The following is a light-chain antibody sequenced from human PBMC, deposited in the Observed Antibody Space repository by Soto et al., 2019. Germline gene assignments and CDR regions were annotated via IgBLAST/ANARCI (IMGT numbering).Light chain of an antibody. Sequence: DIQLTESPSSLSASVGYRVTITCWASQNINTYLNWYQQKPGKALKLLIYCTSSLQSGVPSRFSGIGSGTDFTLTISSLKAEDFATYYGQQRYTTTRTFGQGTKVDIK. CDR3: QQRYTTTRT. CDR1: QNINTY. CDR2: CTS. V-gene: IGKV1-39*01. J-gene: IGKJ1*01.